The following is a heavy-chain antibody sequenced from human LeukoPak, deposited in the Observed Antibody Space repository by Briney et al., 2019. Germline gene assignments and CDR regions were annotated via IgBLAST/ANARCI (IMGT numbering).Heavy chain of an antibody. CDR1: RHTLTNYG. V-gene: IGHV1-18*01. CDR3: ARDYCSNGVCYGGDY. CDR2: ISADNGDT. D-gene: IGHD2-8*01. Sequence: GASVKVSCEASRHTLTNYGVSWVRQAPGQGLEWMGWISADNGDTNYAQKLQGRVTMTTDTSTSTAYMELRSLTSDDSAVYYCARDYCSNGVCYGGDYWGQGTLVTVSS. J-gene: IGHJ4*02.